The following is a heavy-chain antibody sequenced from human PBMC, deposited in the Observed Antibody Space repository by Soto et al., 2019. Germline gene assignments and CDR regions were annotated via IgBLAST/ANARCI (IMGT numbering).Heavy chain of an antibody. D-gene: IGHD2-15*01. V-gene: IGHV1-18*01. J-gene: IGHJ4*02. Sequence: QVQLVQSGAEVKKPGASVKVSCKASGYTFTSYGISWVRQAPGQGLEWMGWISAYNGNTNYAQKLQGRVTMTTDTSTSTAYMELRSLRSGDTAVYYCARDLREWWEPIVFVYWGQGTLVTVSS. CDR3: ARDLREWWEPIVFVY. CDR2: ISAYNGNT. CDR1: GYTFTSYG.